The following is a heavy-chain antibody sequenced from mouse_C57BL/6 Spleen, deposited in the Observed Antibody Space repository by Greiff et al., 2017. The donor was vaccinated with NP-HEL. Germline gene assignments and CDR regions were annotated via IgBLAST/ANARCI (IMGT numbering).Heavy chain of an antibody. V-gene: IGHV1-26*01. Sequence: EVQLQQSGPELVKPGASVKISCKASGYTFTDYYMNWVKQSHGKSLEWIGDINPNNGGTSYNQKFKGKATLTVDKSSSTAYMELRRLTSEDSAVYYCARSSTTVVATVDYWGQGTSVTVSS. D-gene: IGHD1-1*01. J-gene: IGHJ4*01. CDR3: ARSSTTVVATVDY. CDR2: INPNNGGT. CDR1: GYTFTDYY.